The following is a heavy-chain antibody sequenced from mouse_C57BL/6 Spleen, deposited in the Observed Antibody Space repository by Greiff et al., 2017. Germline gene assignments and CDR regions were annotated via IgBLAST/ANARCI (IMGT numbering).Heavy chain of an antibody. CDR1: GFTFTDYY. J-gene: IGHJ3*01. CDR2: IRNKANGYTT. Sequence: EVKVVESGGGLVQPGGSLSLSCAASGFTFTDYYMSWVRQPPGKALEWLGFIRNKANGYTTEYSASVTGRFTISRDNSQSILYLQMNALRAEDSATYYCARSLDSSGPVWFAYWGQGTLVTVAA. D-gene: IGHD3-2*02. CDR3: ARSLDSSGPVWFAY. V-gene: IGHV7-3*01.